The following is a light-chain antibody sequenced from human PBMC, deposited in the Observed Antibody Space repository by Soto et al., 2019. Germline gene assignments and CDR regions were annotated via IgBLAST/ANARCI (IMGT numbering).Light chain of an antibody. CDR3: QQYSIWRT. J-gene: IGKJ1*01. CDR1: QSVTSN. Sequence: EIVLTQSPGTLPLSPIEIATLSFRASQSVTSNLAWYQQKAGQAPRLLIYGASTRATGIPARFSGSGSGTEFTLTISSLQSEDFAVYYCQQYSIWRTFGQGTKVDIK. V-gene: IGKV3-15*01. CDR2: GAS.